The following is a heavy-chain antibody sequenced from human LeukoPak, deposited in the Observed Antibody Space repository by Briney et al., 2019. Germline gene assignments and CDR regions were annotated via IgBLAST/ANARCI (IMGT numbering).Heavy chain of an antibody. D-gene: IGHD4-23*01. CDR2: MNPNSGNT. CDR1: GYSFSTCD. Sequence: PRASVKVSCKASGYSFSTCDINWVRQAAGQGLEWMGWMNPNSGNTGYAQKFQGRVTMTRDTSISTAYMELSSLGSEDTAVYYCARDSRLDDYGGNSPNNFDYWGQGTLVTVSS. CDR3: ARDSRLDDYGGNSPNNFDY. V-gene: IGHV1-8*01. J-gene: IGHJ4*02.